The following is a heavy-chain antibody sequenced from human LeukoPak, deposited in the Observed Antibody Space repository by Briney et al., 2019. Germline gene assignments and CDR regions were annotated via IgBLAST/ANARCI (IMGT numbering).Heavy chain of an antibody. V-gene: IGHV4-34*01. D-gene: IGHD4-17*01. CDR1: GGSFSGYY. CDR2: INHSGST. Sequence: TSETLSLTCAVYGGSFSGYYWSWIRQPPGKGLEWIGEINHSGSTNYNPSLKSRVTISVDTSKNQFSLKLSSVTAADTAVYYCARATSAVRWGYWGQGTLVTVSS. J-gene: IGHJ4*02. CDR3: ARATSAVRWGY.